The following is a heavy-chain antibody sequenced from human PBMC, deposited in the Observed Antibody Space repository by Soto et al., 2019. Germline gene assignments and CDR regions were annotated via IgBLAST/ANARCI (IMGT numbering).Heavy chain of an antibody. CDR1: GFIFRHYA. D-gene: IGHD3-22*01. J-gene: IGHJ4*02. CDR3: AKDVDTVVLSDGSGYFDL. Sequence: EVQLLESGGGSVQPGGSLRLSCEASGFIFRHYAMSWVRQAPGKGLEWVSSISGSGVGTYYADSVQGRFTISRDNSTNTLFLQLSSLRAEDTALYYCAKDVDTVVLSDGSGYFDLWGQGALVTVSS. CDR2: ISGSGVGT. V-gene: IGHV3-23*01.